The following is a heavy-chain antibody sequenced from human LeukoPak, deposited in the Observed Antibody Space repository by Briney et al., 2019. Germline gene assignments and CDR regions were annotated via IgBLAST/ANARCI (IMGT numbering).Heavy chain of an antibody. V-gene: IGHV1-18*01. D-gene: IGHD5-18*01. J-gene: IGHJ4*02. Sequence: ASVKVSCKATGYTFASYGVSWVRQAPGQGLEWMGWISAYNGNTYYAQKLQGRVTMTTDTSTSTAYMELKSLRSDDTAVYYCATVSIQLWLQSPRFDYWGQGTLVTVSS. CDR2: ISAYNGNT. CDR3: ATVSIQLWLQSPRFDY. CDR1: GYTFASYG.